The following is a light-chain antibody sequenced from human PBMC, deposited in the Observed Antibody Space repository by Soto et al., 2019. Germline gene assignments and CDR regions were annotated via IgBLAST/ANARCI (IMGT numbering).Light chain of an antibody. CDR3: QQRSNWPPIT. Sequence: EIVLPQSPGTLSLPPVEIVPLSCRASQTITNDYLAWYQQKDGQAPRLLIYDASNRATGIPARFSGSGSGTDFTLTISSLEPEDFAVYYCQQRSNWPPITFGQGTRLEI. V-gene: IGKV3-11*01. CDR1: QTITNDY. J-gene: IGKJ5*01. CDR2: DAS.